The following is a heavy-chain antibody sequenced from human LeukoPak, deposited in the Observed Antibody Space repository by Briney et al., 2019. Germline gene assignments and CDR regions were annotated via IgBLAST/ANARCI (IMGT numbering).Heavy chain of an antibody. D-gene: IGHD1-20*01. CDR2: VYHSGST. V-gene: IGHV4-38-2*01. CDR3: VRFITGSIADY. J-gene: IGHJ4*02. Sequence: SETLSLTCAVSGYSISNGYHWGWIRQPPGKGLEWLGSVYHSGSTFYNPSLRSRVTMSVDTSQNQFSLMLSSVTATDTAVYYCVRFITGSIADYWGQGTLVTVSS. CDR1: GYSISNGYH.